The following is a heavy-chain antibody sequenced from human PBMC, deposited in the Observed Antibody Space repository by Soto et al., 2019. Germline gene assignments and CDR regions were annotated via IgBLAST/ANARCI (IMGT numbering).Heavy chain of an antibody. V-gene: IGHV3-43*01. CDR1: GFTFDDYT. D-gene: IGHD5-12*01. J-gene: IGHJ6*02. CDR3: AKGRGYSGSGSRRYYYYGMDV. CDR2: ISWDGGST. Sequence: PGGSLRLSCAAYGFTFDDYTMHWVRQAPGKGLEWVSLISWDGGSTYYADSVKGRFTISRDNSKNSLYLQMNSVRTEDTALYYCAKGRGYSGSGSRRYYYYGMDVWGQGTTVTVSS.